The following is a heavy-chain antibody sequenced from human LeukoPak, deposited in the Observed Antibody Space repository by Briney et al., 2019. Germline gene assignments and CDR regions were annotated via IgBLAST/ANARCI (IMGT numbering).Heavy chain of an antibody. CDR1: GYTFTSYA. CDR3: AREINYSIWFDP. V-gene: IGHV1-18*01. J-gene: IGHJ5*02. Sequence: GASVKVSCKASGYTFTSYAMNWVRQAPGQGLEWMGWINAYNGNTNYAQKLQGRVTMTTDTSTSTAYMELRSLRSDDTAVYYCAREINYSIWFDPWGQGTLVTVSS. CDR2: INAYNGNT. D-gene: IGHD4-11*01.